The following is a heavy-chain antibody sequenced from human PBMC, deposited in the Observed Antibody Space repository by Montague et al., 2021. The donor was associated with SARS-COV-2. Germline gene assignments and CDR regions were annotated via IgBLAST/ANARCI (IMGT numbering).Heavy chain of an antibody. V-gene: IGHV4-39*01. CDR1: GGSITSPDYY. Sequence: SETLSLTCTVSGGSITSPDYYWGWIRQSPGKGLVWIGSISYTGRTYYNLTLRIRVSFSMDTSKIHFSLSLSSVTVADTAVYFCARQLPSYCAPNKCYPGYLDGWGQGALVTVSS. CDR2: ISYTGRT. D-gene: IGHD2-21*01. CDR3: ARQLPSYCAPNKCYPGYLDG. J-gene: IGHJ4*02.